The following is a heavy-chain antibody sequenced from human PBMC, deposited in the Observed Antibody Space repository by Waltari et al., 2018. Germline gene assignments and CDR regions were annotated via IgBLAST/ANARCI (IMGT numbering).Heavy chain of an antibody. CDR3: ARLTTVDV. D-gene: IGHD4-17*01. V-gene: IGHV3-74*01. J-gene: IGHJ6*02. CDR2: ISFDGNSI. Sequence: EVQLVESGGDLVQPGGSLILSCVASGFSFNRYWMHWVRQAPGKGLMWVSRISFDGNSISYADSVKGRFAISRDNAKNTLYLQMNSLRDEDTGVYYCARLTTVDVWGQGTTVIVSS. CDR1: GFSFNRYW.